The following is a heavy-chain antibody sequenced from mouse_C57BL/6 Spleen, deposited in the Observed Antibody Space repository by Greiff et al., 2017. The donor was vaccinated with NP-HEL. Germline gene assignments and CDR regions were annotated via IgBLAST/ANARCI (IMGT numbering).Heavy chain of an antibody. V-gene: IGHV3-6*01. CDR2: ISYDGSN. CDR1: GYSITSGYY. CDR3: ARYDYEAMDY. J-gene: IGHJ4*01. Sequence: EVQLQESGPGLVKPSQSLSLTCSVTGYSITSGYYWNWIRQFPGNKLEWMGYISYDGSNNYNPSLKNRISITRDTSKNQFFLKLNSVTTEDTATYYCARYDYEAMDYWGQGTSVTVSS.